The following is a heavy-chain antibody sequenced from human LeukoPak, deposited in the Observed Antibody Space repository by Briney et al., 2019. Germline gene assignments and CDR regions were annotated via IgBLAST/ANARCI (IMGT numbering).Heavy chain of an antibody. CDR2: IIPIFGTA. Sequence: SVKVSCKASGGTFSSYAISWVRQAPGQGLEWMGGIIPIFGTANYAQKFQGRVTITADESTSTAYMELSSLRSEDTAVYYCASTIYCGGDCYLYGMDVWGQGTTATVSS. J-gene: IGHJ6*02. CDR1: GGTFSSYA. D-gene: IGHD2-21*02. CDR3: ASTIYCGGDCYLYGMDV. V-gene: IGHV1-69*13.